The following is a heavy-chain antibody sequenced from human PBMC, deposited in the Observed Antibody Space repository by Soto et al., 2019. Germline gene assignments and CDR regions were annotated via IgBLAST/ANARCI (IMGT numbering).Heavy chain of an antibody. CDR3: ARSLPMIMITFGGVIAPNWFDP. Sequence: QVQLQESGPGLVKPSQTLSLTCTVSGGSISSGGYYWSWIRQHPGKGLEWIGYIYYSGSTYYNPSLKSRVTISVDTSKNQFSLKLSSVTAADTAVYYCARSLPMIMITFGGVIAPNWFDPWGQGTLVTVSS. V-gene: IGHV4-31*03. CDR1: GGSISSGGYY. D-gene: IGHD3-16*02. J-gene: IGHJ5*02. CDR2: IYYSGST.